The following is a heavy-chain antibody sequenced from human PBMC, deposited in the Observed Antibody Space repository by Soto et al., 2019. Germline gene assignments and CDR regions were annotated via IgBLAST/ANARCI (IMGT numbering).Heavy chain of an antibody. CDR1: GYRFTGHY. V-gene: IGHV1-2*02. J-gene: IGHJ4*02. CDR3: ARPWDIAPLIDH. D-gene: IGHD6-6*01. CDR2: INPNSGGT. Sequence: QVQLVQSGAEEKKPGASVKVSCKASGYRFTGHYMYWVRQAPGQGLEWMGWINPNSGGTTYPQKFQGRVTMTTDTSTSTAYMELSSLKSDDTAVYYCARPWDIAPLIDHWGQGTLVTVSS.